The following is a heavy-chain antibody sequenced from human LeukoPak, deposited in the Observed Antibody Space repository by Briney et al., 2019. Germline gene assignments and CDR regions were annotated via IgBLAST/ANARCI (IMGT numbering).Heavy chain of an antibody. D-gene: IGHD1-26*01. Sequence: LTGGSLRLSCAASGFTFSSYAMSWVRQAPGKGLEWVSAISGSGGSTYYADSVKGRFTISRDNSKNTLYLQMNSLRAEDTAVYYCAKKLNIVGADAFDYWGQGTLVTVSS. V-gene: IGHV3-23*01. CDR1: GFTFSSYA. CDR2: ISGSGGST. CDR3: AKKLNIVGADAFDY. J-gene: IGHJ4*02.